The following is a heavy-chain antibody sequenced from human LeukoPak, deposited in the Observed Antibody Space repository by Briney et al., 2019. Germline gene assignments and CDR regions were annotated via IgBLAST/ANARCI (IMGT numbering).Heavy chain of an antibody. J-gene: IGHJ4*02. CDR2: VYTSGST. CDR3: ARVADYYESSGYYDY. D-gene: IGHD3-22*01. CDR1: GGSISSGSYY. V-gene: IGHV4-61*02. Sequence: SQTLSLTCTVSGGSISSGSYYWSWIRQPAGKGLEWIGRVYTSGSTNYNPSLKSRVTISVDTSKNQFSLKLSSVTAADTAVYYCARVADYYESSGYYDYWGQGTLVTVSS.